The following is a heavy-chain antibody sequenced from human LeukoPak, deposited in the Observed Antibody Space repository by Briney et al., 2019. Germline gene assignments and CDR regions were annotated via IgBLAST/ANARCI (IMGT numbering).Heavy chain of an antibody. V-gene: IGHV3-11*04. CDR1: GFTFSDYN. Sequence: GGSLRLSCAASGFTFSDYNMRWIRQAPGKGREWVSSISRSGSTKYYADSVRGRFTISRDNAKNSLYLQMNSLRAEDTAVYYCARDLDAFDIWGQGTMVTVSS. J-gene: IGHJ3*02. CDR2: ISRSGSTK. CDR3: ARDLDAFDI.